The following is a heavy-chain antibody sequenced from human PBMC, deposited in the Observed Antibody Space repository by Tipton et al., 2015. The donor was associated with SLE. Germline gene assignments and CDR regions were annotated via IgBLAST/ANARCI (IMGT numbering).Heavy chain of an antibody. CDR3: ARAPYYYDSSGYYRFDP. CDR1: GGSISNYY. D-gene: IGHD3-22*01. J-gene: IGHJ5*02. Sequence: TLSLTCTVSGGSISNYYWSWIRQPPGKGLEWIGYIYSSGSTNYNPSLKSRGTISLDTSKNQFSLKLSSVTAADTAVYYCARAPYYYDSSGYYRFDPWGQGTLVTVSS. CDR2: IYSSGST. V-gene: IGHV4-59*01.